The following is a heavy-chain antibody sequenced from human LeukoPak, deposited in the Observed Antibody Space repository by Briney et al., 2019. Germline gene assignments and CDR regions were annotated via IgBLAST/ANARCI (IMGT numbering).Heavy chain of an antibody. D-gene: IGHD3-22*01. CDR3: ARASYSYDINGWVPFDY. V-gene: IGHV4-30-4*07. Sequence: SETLSLTCAVSGGSISSGGYSWSWIRQPPGEGLEWIGYIYYSGSTYYNPSLKSRVTISVDTSKNQFSLKLSSVTAADTAVYYCARASYSYDINGWVPFDYWGQGTLVTVSS. J-gene: IGHJ4*02. CDR1: GGSISSGGYS. CDR2: IYYSGST.